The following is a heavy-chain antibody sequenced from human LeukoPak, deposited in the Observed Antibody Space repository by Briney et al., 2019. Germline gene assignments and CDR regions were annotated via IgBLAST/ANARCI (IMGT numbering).Heavy chain of an antibody. V-gene: IGHV5-10-1*01. Sequence: GESLKISCKGPGYSFTSYWISRVRQMPGKGLEWMGRIDPSDSYTNYSPSFQGHVTISADKSISTAYLQWSSLKASDTAMYYCARQLLGAAGTNPLDYWGQGTLVTVSS. J-gene: IGHJ4*02. CDR3: ARQLLGAAGTNPLDY. CDR2: IDPSDSYT. D-gene: IGHD6-13*01. CDR1: GYSFTSYW.